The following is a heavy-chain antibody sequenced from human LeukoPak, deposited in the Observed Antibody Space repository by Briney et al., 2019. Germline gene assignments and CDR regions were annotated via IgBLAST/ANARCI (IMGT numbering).Heavy chain of an antibody. V-gene: IGHV3-23*01. CDR2: TGGSDDNT. CDR3: TKDLMTGFSSGWYLAY. J-gene: IGHJ4*02. CDR1: GFSFNGCA. Sequence: GGSLRLSCEGSGFSFNGCAMSWVRQAPGKGLEWVAVTGGSDDNTHYADSVKGRFSISRDTSENRLFLQMNSLRPDDSALYYCTKDLMTGFSSGWYLAYWGQGTLVTVSS. D-gene: IGHD6-19*01.